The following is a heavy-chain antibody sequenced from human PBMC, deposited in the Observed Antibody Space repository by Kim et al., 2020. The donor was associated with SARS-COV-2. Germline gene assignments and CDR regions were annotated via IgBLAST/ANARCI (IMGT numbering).Heavy chain of an antibody. CDR2: ER. CDR3: ARELSGSYSDY. Sequence: ERYYAASVKGQFTISRDNSQNLVYLQMDNLKVEDTAVYYCARELSGSYSDYWGQGTRVTVSS. V-gene: IGHV3-7*03. J-gene: IGHJ4*02. D-gene: IGHD1-26*01.